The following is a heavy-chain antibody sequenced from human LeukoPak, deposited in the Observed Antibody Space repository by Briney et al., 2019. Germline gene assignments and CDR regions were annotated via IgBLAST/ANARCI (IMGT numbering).Heavy chain of an antibody. CDR1: GFTFSSYG. V-gene: IGHV3-30*18. CDR3: AKSPTPRLVHPPDY. D-gene: IGHD3-16*01. Sequence: GRSLRLSCAASGFTFSSYGMHWVRQAPGKGLEWVAVISYDGNNKYYADSVKGRFTISRDNSKNTLYVQMNSLKNEDTAVYYCAKSPTPRLVHPPDYWGQGTLVTVSS. CDR2: ISYDGNNK. J-gene: IGHJ4*02.